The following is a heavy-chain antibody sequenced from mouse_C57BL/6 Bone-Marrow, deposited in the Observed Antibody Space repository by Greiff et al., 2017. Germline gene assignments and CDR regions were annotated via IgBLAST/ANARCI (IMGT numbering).Heavy chain of an antibody. CDR1: GYTFTSYW. J-gene: IGHJ2*01. Sequence: QVQLQQPGAELVMPGASVTLSCKASGYTFTSYWMHWVKQRPGQGLEWIGEIDPSDSYTNYNQQFKGKSTLNVDKSSSTAYMQLSSLTSEDSAVYYCARAYYYGSVDYWGQGTTLTVSS. D-gene: IGHD1-1*01. CDR2: IDPSDSYT. V-gene: IGHV1-69*01. CDR3: ARAYYYGSVDY.